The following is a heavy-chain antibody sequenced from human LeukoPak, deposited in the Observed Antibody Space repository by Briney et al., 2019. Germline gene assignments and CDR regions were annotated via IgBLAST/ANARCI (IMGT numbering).Heavy chain of an antibody. CDR1: GHTFTTYY. D-gene: IGHD1-14*01. Sequence: ASVKVSCKASGHTFTTYYVHLVRQAPGQGLEWMGVINPSGDGTNYPQRFQGRVTLTRDTSTSTVYMELSSLRSEDTAIYYCAKETPNTGWFDPWGQGTLITVSS. V-gene: IGHV1-46*01. J-gene: IGHJ5*02. CDR2: INPSGDGT. CDR3: AKETPNTGWFDP.